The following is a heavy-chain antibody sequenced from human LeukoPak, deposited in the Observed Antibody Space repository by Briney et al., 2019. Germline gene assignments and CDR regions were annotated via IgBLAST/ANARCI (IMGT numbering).Heavy chain of an antibody. CDR1: GFTVSSNY. Sequence: GGSLRLSCAASGFTVSSNYMSWVRQAPGKGLEWVSVIYSGGSTNYADSVKGRFTISRDNSKNTLYLQMNSLRAEDTAVYYCAELGITMIGGVWGKGTTVTISS. CDR3: AELGITMIGGV. J-gene: IGHJ6*04. D-gene: IGHD3-10*02. V-gene: IGHV3-66*01. CDR2: IYSGGST.